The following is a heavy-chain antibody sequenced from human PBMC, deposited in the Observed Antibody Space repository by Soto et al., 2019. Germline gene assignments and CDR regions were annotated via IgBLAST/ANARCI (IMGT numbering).Heavy chain of an antibody. D-gene: IGHD3-3*01. J-gene: IGHJ5*02. Sequence: ASVKVSCKASGGTFSSYAISWVRQAPGQGLEWMGGIIPIFGTANYAQKFQGRVTITADESTSTAYMELSSLRSEDTAVYYCARYDFWSGYHGWFDPWGQGTLVTVSS. CDR3: ARYDFWSGYHGWFDP. CDR1: GGTFSSYA. V-gene: IGHV1-69*13. CDR2: IIPIFGTA.